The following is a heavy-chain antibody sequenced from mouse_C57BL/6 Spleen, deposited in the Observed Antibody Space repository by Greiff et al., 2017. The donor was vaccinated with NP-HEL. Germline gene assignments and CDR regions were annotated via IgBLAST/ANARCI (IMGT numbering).Heavy chain of an antibody. CDR3: ARPSHYYGSSYDWYFDV. D-gene: IGHD1-1*01. CDR1: GFTFSDYG. CDR2: ISSGSSTI. J-gene: IGHJ1*03. Sequence: EVKLVESGGGLVKPGGSLKLSCAASGFTFSDYGMHWVRQAPEKGLEWVAYISSGSSTIYYADTVKGRFTISRDNAKNTLFLQMTSLRSEDTAMYYCARPSHYYGSSYDWYFDVWGTGTTVTVSS. V-gene: IGHV5-17*01.